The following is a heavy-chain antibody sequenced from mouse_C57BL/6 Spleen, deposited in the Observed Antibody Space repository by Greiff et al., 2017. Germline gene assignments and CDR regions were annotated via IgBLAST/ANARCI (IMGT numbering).Heavy chain of an antibody. CDR1: GYSFTGYY. Sequence: VQLQQSGPELVKPGASVKISCKASGYSFTGYYMNWVKQSPEKSLEWIGEINPSTGGTTYNQKFKAKATLTVDKSPSTAYMQLKSLTSEDSAVYYCARRDYGYDGGAYWGQGTTLTVSS. CDR2: INPSTGGT. CDR3: ARRDYGYDGGAY. V-gene: IGHV1-42*01. J-gene: IGHJ2*01. D-gene: IGHD2-2*01.